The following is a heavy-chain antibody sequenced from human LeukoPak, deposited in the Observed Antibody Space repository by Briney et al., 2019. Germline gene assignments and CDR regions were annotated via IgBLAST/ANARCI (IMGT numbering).Heavy chain of an antibody. CDR3: ARAHASGYFDVFDI. J-gene: IGHJ3*02. Sequence: PSETLSLTCSVSGGSINRYYFSWIRQPAGKALEWIGRIYSIGSPDYNPSLNSRVTMSVDTSKNQVSLKLFSVTAADTAVYYCARAHASGYFDVFDIWGQGTMVTVSS. CDR2: IYSIGSP. V-gene: IGHV4-4*07. CDR1: GGSINRYY. D-gene: IGHD3-22*01.